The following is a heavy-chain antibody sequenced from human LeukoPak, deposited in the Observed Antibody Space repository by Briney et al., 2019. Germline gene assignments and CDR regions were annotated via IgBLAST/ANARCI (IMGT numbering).Heavy chain of an antibody. V-gene: IGHV1-69*06. CDR2: IIPIFGTA. CDR3: ARDGEYYYDSSGYRAEYFQH. D-gene: IGHD3-22*01. CDR1: GGTFSSYA. J-gene: IGHJ1*01. Sequence: GASVKVSCKASGGTFSSYAISWVRQAPGQGLEWMGGIIPIFGTANYAQKFQGRVTITADKSTSTAYMELSSLRSEDTAVYYCARDGEYYYDSSGYRAEYFQHWGQGTLVTVSS.